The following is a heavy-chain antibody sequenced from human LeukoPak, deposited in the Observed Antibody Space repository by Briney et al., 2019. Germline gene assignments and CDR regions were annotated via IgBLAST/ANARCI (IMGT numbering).Heavy chain of an antibody. CDR2: IYYSGST. D-gene: IGHD5-12*01. CDR1: GGSISSYY. CDR3: ARDPGYSGYDHFDY. J-gene: IGHJ4*02. V-gene: IGHV4-59*01. Sequence: PSETLSLTCTVSGGSISSYYWSWIRQPAGKGLEWIGYIYYSGSTNYNPSLKSRVTISVDTSKNQFSLKLSSVTAADTAVYYCARDPGYSGYDHFDYWGQGTLVTVSS.